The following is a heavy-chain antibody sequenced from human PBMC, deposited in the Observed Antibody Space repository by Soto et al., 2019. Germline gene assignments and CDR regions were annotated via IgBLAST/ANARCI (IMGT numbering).Heavy chain of an antibody. J-gene: IGHJ5*02. CDR1: GFTFSTFA. D-gene: IGHD3-22*01. Sequence: QAGGSLRLSCAASGFTFSTFAMTWVRQAPGKGLEWVSTITDSGGAAYYADSVKGRFTISRDTSKNHFSLKLSSVTAADTAVYYCARHKTTMLTVVSAFDPWGQGTRVTVSS. CDR3: ARHKTTMLTVVSAFDP. CDR2: ITDSGGAA. V-gene: IGHV3-23*01.